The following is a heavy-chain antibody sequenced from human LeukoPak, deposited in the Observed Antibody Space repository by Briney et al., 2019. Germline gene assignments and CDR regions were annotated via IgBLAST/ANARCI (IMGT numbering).Heavy chain of an antibody. CDR2: ISGGRTST. V-gene: IGHV3-23*01. J-gene: IGHJ4*02. CDR3: AKSGLNRFDY. CDR1: GGSFSGYY. Sequence: PSETLSLTCAVYGGSFSGYYWSWIRQPPGKGLEWVSNISGGRTSTYYADSVRGRFTISRDNSKNTLYLQMNSLRAEDTAVYYCAKSGLNRFDYWGQGTLVTVSS. D-gene: IGHD2-15*01.